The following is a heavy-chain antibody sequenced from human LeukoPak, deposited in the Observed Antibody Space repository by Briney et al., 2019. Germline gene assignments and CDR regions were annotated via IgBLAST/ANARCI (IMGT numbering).Heavy chain of an antibody. CDR1: GGSFSGYY. Sequence: ASETLSLTCAVYGGSFSGYYWSWIRQPPGKGLEWIGEINHSGSTNYNPSLKSRVTISVDTSKNRFSLKLSSVTAADTAVYYCARDPDIVVVPAATGGYWGQGTLVTVSS. J-gene: IGHJ4*02. CDR3: ARDPDIVVVPAATGGY. D-gene: IGHD2-2*01. V-gene: IGHV4-34*01. CDR2: INHSGST.